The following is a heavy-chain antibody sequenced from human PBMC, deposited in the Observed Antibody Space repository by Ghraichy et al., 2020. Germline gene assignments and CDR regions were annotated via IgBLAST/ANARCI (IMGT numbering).Heavy chain of an antibody. CDR1: GFIFSNHA. Sequence: GGSLRLSCAASGFIFSNHAMSWVRQAPGKGLEWVSAISGSGGNTYYAGSVKGRFTISRDNSQNMLSLQMNSLRAEDTALYYCVKDGSSRSWADDPFDMWGQGTMVIVSS. J-gene: IGHJ3*02. D-gene: IGHD5-18*01. CDR3: VKDGSSRSWADDPFDM. V-gene: IGHV3-23*01. CDR2: ISGSGGNT.